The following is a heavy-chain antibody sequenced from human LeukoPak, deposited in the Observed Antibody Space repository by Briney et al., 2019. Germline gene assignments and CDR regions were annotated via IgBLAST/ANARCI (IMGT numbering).Heavy chain of an antibody. CDR2: IYYSGST. V-gene: IGHV4-30-4*01. J-gene: IGHJ4*02. CDR3: ARDQLGYCSGGSCYPRGAVDY. D-gene: IGHD2-15*01. Sequence: PSETLSLTCTVSGGSISSGDYYWSWIRQPPGKGLEWIGYIYYSGSTYYNPSLKSRVTISVDTSKNQFSLKLSSVTAADTAVYYCARDQLGYCSGGSCYPRGAVDYWGQGTLVTVSS. CDR1: GGSISSGDYY.